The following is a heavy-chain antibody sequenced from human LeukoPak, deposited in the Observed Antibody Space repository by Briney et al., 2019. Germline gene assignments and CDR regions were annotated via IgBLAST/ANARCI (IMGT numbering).Heavy chain of an antibody. CDR1: GYTFTGYY. CDR2: INPNSGGT. V-gene: IGHV1-2*02. CDR3: ARKDYFDY. J-gene: IGHJ4*02. Sequence: EASVKVSCKASGYTFTGYYMLWVRQAPGQGREWMGWINPNSGGTNYAQKFQGRVTMTRDTSISTAYMELSRLTSDDTTIYYCARKDYFDYWGQGTLVTVSS.